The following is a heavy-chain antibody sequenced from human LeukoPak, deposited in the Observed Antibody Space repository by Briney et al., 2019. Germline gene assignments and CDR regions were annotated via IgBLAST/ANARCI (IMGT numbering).Heavy chain of an antibody. CDR2: IYYSGNT. J-gene: IGHJ3*02. CDR3: ARRNDFDI. Sequence: AETLSLTCTVSGGSISGDHWNWIRQPPGKGLEWIGNIYYSGNTNYNPSLKSRVTISVDTSKNQFSLKLSSVTAADTAVYYCARRNDFDIWGQGTMVTVSS. V-gene: IGHV4-59*08. CDR1: GGSISGDH.